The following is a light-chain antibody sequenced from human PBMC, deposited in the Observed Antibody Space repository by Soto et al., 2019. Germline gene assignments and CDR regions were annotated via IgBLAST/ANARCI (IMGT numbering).Light chain of an antibody. J-gene: IGKJ1*01. Sequence: DIQLTQSPSFMSASVGDRVTITGRASQGISSSLAWYQQKPGKAPKLLIYAASTLQSWVPSRFSGSGSGTEFTLTISSLQPEDFATYYCQQRNSYPRTFGQGTKVEIK. CDR2: AAS. CDR3: QQRNSYPRT. CDR1: QGISSS. V-gene: IGKV1-9*01.